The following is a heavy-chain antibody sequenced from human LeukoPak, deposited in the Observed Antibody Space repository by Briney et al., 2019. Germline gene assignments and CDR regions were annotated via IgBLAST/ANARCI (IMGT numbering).Heavy chain of an antibody. J-gene: IGHJ3*02. Sequence: SETLSLTCAVYGGSFSGYYWGWIRQPPGKGLEWIGNIYHSGSTYYNPSLKSRVTISVDTSKNQFSLKLSSVTAADTAVYYCARDRMDIVLMVYDAFDIWGQGTMVTVSS. D-gene: IGHD2-8*01. V-gene: IGHV4-34*01. CDR2: IYHSGST. CDR1: GGSFSGYY. CDR3: ARDRMDIVLMVYDAFDI.